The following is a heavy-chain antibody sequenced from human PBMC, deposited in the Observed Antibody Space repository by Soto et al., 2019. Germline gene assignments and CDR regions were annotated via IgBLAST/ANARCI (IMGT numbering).Heavy chain of an antibody. CDR3: AIGPLNNGDYVRWFDP. Sequence: SETLSLTCTVSGVFISSYYWSWILQPPGKGLEWIGYIYYSGSTNYNPSLKSRVTISVDTSKNQFSLKLSSVTAADTAVYYCAIGPLNNGDYVRWFDPWGQGTLVTVSS. CDR2: IYYSGST. CDR1: GVFISSYY. D-gene: IGHD4-17*01. J-gene: IGHJ5*02. V-gene: IGHV4-59*01.